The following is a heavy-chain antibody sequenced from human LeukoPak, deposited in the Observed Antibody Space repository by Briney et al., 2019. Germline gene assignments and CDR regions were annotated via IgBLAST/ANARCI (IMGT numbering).Heavy chain of an antibody. Sequence: PSETLSLTCAVYGGSFSGYYWSWIRQPPGKGLEWIGEINHSGSTNYNPSLKSRVTISVDTSKNQFSLKLSSVTAADTAAYYCARGRGRGHRGGYYYYGMDVWGKGTTVTVSS. V-gene: IGHV4-34*01. J-gene: IGHJ6*04. CDR2: INHSGST. CDR1: GGSFSGYY. D-gene: IGHD5-18*01. CDR3: ARGRGRGHRGGYYYYGMDV.